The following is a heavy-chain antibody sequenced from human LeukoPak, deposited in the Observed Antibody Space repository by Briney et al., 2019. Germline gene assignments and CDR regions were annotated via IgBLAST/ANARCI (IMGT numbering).Heavy chain of an antibody. CDR2: IRYDGSNK. CDR1: GFTFSSYG. Sequence: GGSLRLSCAASGFTFSSYGMHWVRQAPGKGLEWVAFIRYDGSNKYYVDSVKGRFTISRDNSKNTLYLQMNSLRAEDTAVYYCARGLSKLWRTLAWRRFDPRGQGTLVTVSS. CDR3: ARGLSKLWRTLAWRRFDP. D-gene: IGHD5-18*01. J-gene: IGHJ5*02. V-gene: IGHV3-30*02.